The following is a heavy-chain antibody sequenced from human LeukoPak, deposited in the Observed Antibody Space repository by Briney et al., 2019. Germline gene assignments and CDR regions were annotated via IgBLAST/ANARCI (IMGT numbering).Heavy chain of an antibody. Sequence: SSETLSLTCTVSGGSISSHYWSWIRQPPGKGLEWIGYIYYSGSTNYNPSLKSRVTMSVDTSKNQFSLKLSSVTAADTAVYYCARSRYDILTGLLGHFDYWGQGTLVTVSS. D-gene: IGHD3-9*01. CDR2: IYYSGST. CDR3: ARSRYDILTGLLGHFDY. CDR1: GGSISSHY. J-gene: IGHJ4*02. V-gene: IGHV4-59*11.